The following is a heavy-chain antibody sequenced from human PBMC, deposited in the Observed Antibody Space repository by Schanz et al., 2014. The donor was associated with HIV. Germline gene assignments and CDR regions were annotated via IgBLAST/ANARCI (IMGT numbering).Heavy chain of an antibody. CDR3: ARAPYTSGWYGVDY. CDR1: GGTFINYA. J-gene: IGHJ4*02. V-gene: IGHV1-18*01. CDR2: ISVYHNKT. Sequence: QVQLVQSGAEVKKPGSSVKVFCRASGGTFINYAFSWVRQAPGQGLEWMGWISVYHNKTNYAQKLQGRVTMTTDTSTSTAYMELSSLRSEDTAVYYCARAPYTSGWYGVDYWGQGTLVTVSS. D-gene: IGHD6-19*01.